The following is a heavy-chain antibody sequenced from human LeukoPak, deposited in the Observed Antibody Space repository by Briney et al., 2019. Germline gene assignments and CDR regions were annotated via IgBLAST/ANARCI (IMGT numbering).Heavy chain of an antibody. D-gene: IGHD7-27*01. J-gene: IGHJ4*02. V-gene: IGHV3-66*01. Sequence: GGSLRLSCAASGFTVSSNYMSWVRQAPGKGLERVSVIYSGGSTYYADSVKGRFTISRDNSKNTLYLQMNSLRAEDTAVYYCARSGGTGEYYFDYWGQGTLVTVSS. CDR1: GFTVSSNY. CDR3: ARSGGTGEYYFDY. CDR2: IYSGGST.